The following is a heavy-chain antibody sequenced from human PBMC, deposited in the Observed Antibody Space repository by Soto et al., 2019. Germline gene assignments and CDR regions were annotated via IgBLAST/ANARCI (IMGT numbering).Heavy chain of an antibody. CDR2: INPNSGGT. CDR1: GYTFTGYY. V-gene: IGHV1-2*02. CDR3: ARDPRVTHYYYYGMDV. Sequence: GASVKVSCKASGYTFTGYYMHWVRQAPGQGLEWMGWINPNSGGTNYAQKFQGRVTMTRDTSISTAYMELSRLRSDDTAVYYCARDPRVTHYYYYGMDVWGQGTTVTVSS. D-gene: IGHD4-4*01. J-gene: IGHJ6*02.